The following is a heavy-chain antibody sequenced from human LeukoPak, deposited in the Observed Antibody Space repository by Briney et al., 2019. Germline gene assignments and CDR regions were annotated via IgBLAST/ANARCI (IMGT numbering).Heavy chain of an antibody. D-gene: IGHD3-22*01. V-gene: IGHV1-46*01. CDR3: ARAVGANYYDSSGDFDY. CDR2: INPSGGSR. CDR1: GYTFTSYY. Sequence: GASVKVSCKASGYTFTSYYMHWVRQAPGQGLEWMGIINPSGGSRSYAQKFQGRVTMTRDTSTSTVYMELSSLRSEDTAVYYCARAVGANYYDSSGDFDYWGQGTLVTVSS. J-gene: IGHJ4*02.